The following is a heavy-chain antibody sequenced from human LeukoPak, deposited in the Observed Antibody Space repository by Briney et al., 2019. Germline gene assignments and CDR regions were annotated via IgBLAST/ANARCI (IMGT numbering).Heavy chain of an antibody. CDR2: ISSGSSYI. Sequence: GGSLRLSCAASGFTFSNYYMNWVRQAPGKGLEWVSSISSGSSYIYYADSLKGRFTISRDNAKNSLYLQMNSLRAEDTAVYYCAKTPTGYCGGDCYLDYWGQGTLVTVSS. V-gene: IGHV3-21*01. J-gene: IGHJ4*02. D-gene: IGHD2-21*02. CDR3: AKTPTGYCGGDCYLDY. CDR1: GFTFSNYY.